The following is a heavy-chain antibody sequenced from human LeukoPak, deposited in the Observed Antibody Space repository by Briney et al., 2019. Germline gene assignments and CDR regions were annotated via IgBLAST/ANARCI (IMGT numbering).Heavy chain of an antibody. D-gene: IGHD1-1*01. CDR2: ISSRSSFK. V-gene: IGHV3-21*01. J-gene: IGHJ6*03. Sequence: GGSLRLSCAASGFIFSNYEMNWVRQAPGKGLEWVSSISSRSSFKYYADSVKGRFTISRDNAKNSLYLQMNSLRAEDTAVYYCARRGYNWNDVLGYYYYMDVWGKGTTVTVSS. CDR3: ARRGYNWNDVLGYYYYMDV. CDR1: GFIFSNYE.